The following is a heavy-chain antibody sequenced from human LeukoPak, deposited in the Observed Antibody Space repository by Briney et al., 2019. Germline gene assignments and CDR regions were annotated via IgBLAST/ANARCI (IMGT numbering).Heavy chain of an antibody. J-gene: IGHJ4*02. D-gene: IGHD3-16*02. V-gene: IGHV3-21*01. CDR3: ARDEGVIARFYY. Sequence: SVKGRFTISRDNAKNSVNLQMNVLRAEDTAVYYCARDEGVIARFYYWGQGTLVTVSS.